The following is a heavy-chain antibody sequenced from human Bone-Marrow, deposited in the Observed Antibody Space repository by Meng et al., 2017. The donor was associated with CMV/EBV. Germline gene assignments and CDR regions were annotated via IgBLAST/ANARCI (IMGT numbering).Heavy chain of an antibody. Sequence: SCKASGYTFTSYDINWVRQAPGKGLEWVSYISSSGSTIYYADSVKGRFTISRDNAKNSLYLQMNSLRAEDTAVYYCASPYGAAAGSRVKYYYYGMDVWGQGTTVTVSS. J-gene: IGHJ6*02. CDR3: ASPYGAAAGSRVKYYYYGMDV. CDR2: ISSSGSTI. D-gene: IGHD6-13*01. CDR1: GYTFTSYD. V-gene: IGHV3-48*03.